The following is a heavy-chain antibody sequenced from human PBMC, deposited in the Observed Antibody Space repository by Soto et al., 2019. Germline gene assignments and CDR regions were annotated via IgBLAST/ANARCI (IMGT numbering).Heavy chain of an antibody. CDR3: GKDTLYCSGGDCPLFYYYGMDV. CDR2: ISNDGTKK. V-gene: IGHV3-30*18. CDR1: GFTFRSYG. Sequence: QVQLVESGGGVVQPGKSLRLSCATSGFTFRSYGMHWVRQAPGKGLEWLAVISNDGTKKFFADSVKGLLTLSRDNARNTLYLQNNSLRAENTAVYFCGKDTLYCSGGDCPLFYYYGMDVWGQGTTVTVSS. D-gene: IGHD2-15*01. J-gene: IGHJ6*02.